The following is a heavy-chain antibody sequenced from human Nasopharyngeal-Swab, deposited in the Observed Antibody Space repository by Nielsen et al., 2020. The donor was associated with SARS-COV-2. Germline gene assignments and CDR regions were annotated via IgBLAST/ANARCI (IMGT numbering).Heavy chain of an antibody. CDR3: ARDQGWILGYSSYYYYYYGMDV. V-gene: IGHV3-15*01. D-gene: IGHD6-13*01. Sequence: VRQAPGKGLEWVGRIKSKTDGGTTDYAAPVKGRFTISRDDSKNTLYLQMNSLRAEDTAVYYCARDQGWILGYSSYYYYYYGMDVWGQGTTVTVSS. CDR2: IKSKTDGGTT. J-gene: IGHJ6*02.